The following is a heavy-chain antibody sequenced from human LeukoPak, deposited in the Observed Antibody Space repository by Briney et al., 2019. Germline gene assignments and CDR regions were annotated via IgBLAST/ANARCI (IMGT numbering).Heavy chain of an antibody. V-gene: IGHV3-48*03. Sequence: GGSLRLSCAASGFTFSSYEMNWVRQAPGKGLEWVSYISSSGSTIYYADSVKGRFTISRDNTKNSLYLQMNSLRAEDTAVYYCAREGGEWELLRTFDYWGQGTLVTVSS. CDR1: GFTFSSYE. CDR3: AREGGEWELLRTFDY. CDR2: ISSSGSTI. J-gene: IGHJ4*02. D-gene: IGHD1-26*01.